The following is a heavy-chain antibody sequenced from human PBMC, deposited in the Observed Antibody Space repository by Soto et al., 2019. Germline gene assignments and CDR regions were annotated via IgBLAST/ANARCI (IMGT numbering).Heavy chain of an antibody. J-gene: IGHJ5*02. CDR2: IYYTGST. Sequence: PSETLSLTCPLATGAISNSNYHWRWIRHSPGKGLEWIVSIYYTGSTYYNPSLKSRVTVSVDTSNNQFSLKLIPVTAADTAVYYCARHYYGSGSYYNWFDPWGQGTLVTVS. CDR1: TGAISNSNYH. D-gene: IGHD3-10*01. CDR3: ARHYYGSGSYYNWFDP. V-gene: IGHV4-39*01.